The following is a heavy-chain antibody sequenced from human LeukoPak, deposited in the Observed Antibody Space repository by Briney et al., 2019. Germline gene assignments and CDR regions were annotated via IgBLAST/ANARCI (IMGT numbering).Heavy chain of an antibody. CDR2: INSDGINT. CDR1: GFPFSNYW. Sequence: GSLRLSCAASGFPFSNYWMHWVRQAPGKGLVWVSRINSDGINTSYVDSVKGRFTISRDNAKNTLNLQMNSLRAEATAVYYCAREWGSYSRGGDYWGQGTLVTVSS. D-gene: IGHD1-26*01. J-gene: IGHJ4*02. V-gene: IGHV3-74*01. CDR3: AREWGSYSRGGDY.